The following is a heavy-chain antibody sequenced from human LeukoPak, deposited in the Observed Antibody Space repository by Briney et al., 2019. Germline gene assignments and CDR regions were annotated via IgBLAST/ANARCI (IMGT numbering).Heavy chain of an antibody. CDR2: MKQDGSEK. CDR3: ARDLFSGSYYEDF. J-gene: IGHJ4*02. D-gene: IGHD1-26*01. CDR1: GFTFSSYL. Sequence: GGSLRLSCVASGFTFSSYLMSWVRQAPGKGLEWVANMKQDGSEKYYVDSVKGRFIISRDNAKNSLYLQMNSLRAEDTAVYYCARDLFSGSYYEDFWGQGTLVTVSS. V-gene: IGHV3-7*01.